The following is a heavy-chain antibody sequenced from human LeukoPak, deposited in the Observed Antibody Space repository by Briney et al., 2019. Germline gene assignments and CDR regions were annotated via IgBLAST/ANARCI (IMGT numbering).Heavy chain of an antibody. J-gene: IGHJ5*02. D-gene: IGHD2-2*01. V-gene: IGHV1-2*02. CDR2: INPNSGGT. CDR3: ASPCSHCSRTSTWFDP. CDR1: GYTFTDSY. Sequence: GASVKVSCKTSGYTFTDSYIHWVRQAPGQGLEWMGWINPNSGGTNYAQKFQGGVTMTRDTSISTAYMEVSSLRSDDTAVYYCASPCSHCSRTSTWFDPWGQGTLVTVSS.